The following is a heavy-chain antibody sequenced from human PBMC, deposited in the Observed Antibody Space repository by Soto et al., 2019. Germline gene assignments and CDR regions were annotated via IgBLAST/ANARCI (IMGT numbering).Heavy chain of an antibody. CDR2: IYPGDSDT. D-gene: IGHD1-26*01. CDR1: GYNFINYW. V-gene: IGHV5-51*01. Sequence: PGESLKISCQGSGYNFINYWIAWVRQMPGKGLEWMGFIYPGDSDTRYNPSFQGQVTIAADKSVNTAFLQWSSPKASDTAIYYCARHVGSNYIDFWGQGTLVTVSS. CDR3: ARHVGSNYIDF. J-gene: IGHJ4*02.